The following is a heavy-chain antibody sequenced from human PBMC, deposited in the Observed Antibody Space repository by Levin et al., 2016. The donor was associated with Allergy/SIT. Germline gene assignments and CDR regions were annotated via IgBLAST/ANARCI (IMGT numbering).Heavy chain of an antibody. CDR1: GFTFSSYA. J-gene: IGHJ4*02. CDR3: ARNVVWFGELFGGDDY. CDR2: ISYDGSNK. D-gene: IGHD3-10*01. Sequence: GGSLRLSCAASGFTFSSYAMHWVRQAPGKGLEWVAVISYDGSNKYYADSVKGRFTISRDNSKNTLYLQMNSLRAEDTAVYYCARNVVWFGELFGGDDYWGQGTLGTVSS. V-gene: IGHV3-30*04.